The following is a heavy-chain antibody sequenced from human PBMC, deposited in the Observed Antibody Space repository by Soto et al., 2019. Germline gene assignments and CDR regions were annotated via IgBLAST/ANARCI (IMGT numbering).Heavy chain of an antibody. D-gene: IGHD5-12*01. CDR3: ANIILSGYPPTHFNT. V-gene: IGHV3-23*01. CDR1: GFTFSSYA. J-gene: IGHJ4*02. Sequence: GGSLRLSCAASGFTFSSYAMSWVRQAPGKGLEWVSAISGSGGSTYYADSVKGRFTISRDNSKNTLYLQMNSLRAEDTAVYYCANIILSGYPPTHFNTWGQGPLVTVPS. CDR2: ISGSGGST.